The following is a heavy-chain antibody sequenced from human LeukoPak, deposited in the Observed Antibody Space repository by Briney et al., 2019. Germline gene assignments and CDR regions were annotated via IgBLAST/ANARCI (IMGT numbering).Heavy chain of an antibody. J-gene: IGHJ4*02. CDR1: GFTFSNAG. D-gene: IGHD3-16*02. CDR3: TTARIMITFGGVIVSYFDY. Sequence: GGALRLSCAASGFTFSNAGMSGVGQAPGKGVEGGGRIKSKSDGWTTDYAAPVKVRFPISRHYSKHPLYLQMNRLKTEAPAVYYCTTARIMITFGGVIVSYFDYWGQGTLVTVSS. CDR2: IKSKSDGWTT. V-gene: IGHV3-15*01.